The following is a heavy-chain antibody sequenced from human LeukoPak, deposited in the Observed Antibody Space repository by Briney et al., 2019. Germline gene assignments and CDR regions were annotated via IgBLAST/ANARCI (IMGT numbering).Heavy chain of an antibody. CDR3: ARDRGTTGDYFDY. D-gene: IGHD3-16*01. J-gene: IGHJ4*02. Sequence: PSQTLSLTCTVSGGSISSGGYYWSWVRQHPGTGLEWIGYIYYSGSTYYNPSLKSRVTISVDTSKNQFSLKLSSVTAADTAVYYCARDRGTTGDYFDYWGQGTLVTVSS. CDR1: GGSISSGGYY. CDR2: IYYSGST. V-gene: IGHV4-31*03.